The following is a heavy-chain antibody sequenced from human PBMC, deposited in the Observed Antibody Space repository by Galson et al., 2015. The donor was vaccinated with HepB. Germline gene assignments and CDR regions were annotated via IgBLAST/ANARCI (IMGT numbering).Heavy chain of an antibody. CDR2: IDWDDDK. CDR1: GFSLSTNGMC. Sequence: PALVKPTQTLTLTCTFSGFSLSTNGMCVSWIRQSPGKALEWLARIDWDDDKYYTTSLKTRLTLSRDTSKNQVVLTMTNMDPVDTATYYCARTVYNSGWFGMDVWGQGTTVTVSS. J-gene: IGHJ6*02. V-gene: IGHV2-70*11. D-gene: IGHD6-19*01. CDR3: ARTVYNSGWFGMDV.